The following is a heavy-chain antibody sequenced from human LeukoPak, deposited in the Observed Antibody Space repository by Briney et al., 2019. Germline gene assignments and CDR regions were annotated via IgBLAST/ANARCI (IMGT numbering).Heavy chain of an antibody. CDR3: ARDECEWLRRSFGKYVLDV. Sequence: SETLSPTCAVSGVAFPATNWGGCARQPPGKGLEWIGEVYHSGRMNYNPSLESRVTISIDKSKNPFSLRVNSVSAADTAVYFCARDECEWLRRSFGKYVLDVWGQGTTVTVSS. D-gene: IGHD6-19*01. CDR2: VYHSGRM. J-gene: IGHJ6*02. CDR1: GVAFPATNW. V-gene: IGHV4-4*02.